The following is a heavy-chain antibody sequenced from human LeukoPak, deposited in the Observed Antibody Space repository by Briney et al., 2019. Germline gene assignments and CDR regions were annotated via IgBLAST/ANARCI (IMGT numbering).Heavy chain of an antibody. CDR3: ARGTIAGNYYYYYYMDV. D-gene: IGHD6-13*01. J-gene: IGHJ6*03. CDR1: GYTFTSYD. CDR2: MNPNSGNT. Sequence: ASVKVSCKASGYTFTSYDINWVRQATGQGLEWMGWMNPNSGNTGYAQKFQGRVTMTRNTSISTAYMELSSLRSEDAAVYYCARGTIAGNYYYYYYMDVWGKGTTVTVSS. V-gene: IGHV1-8*01.